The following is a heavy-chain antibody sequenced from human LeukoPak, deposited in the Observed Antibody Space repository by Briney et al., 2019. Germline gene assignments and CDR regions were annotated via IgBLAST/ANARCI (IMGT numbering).Heavy chain of an antibody. CDR2: IWFDGSDK. CDR3: ARYSSSSNYYYGMDV. D-gene: IGHD6-6*01. Sequence: GGYLRLYCAASGFTFSSYGMHWVRQAPGKGLEWVAVIWFDGSDKYYADSVKGRFTISRDNSKNTLYLQMNSLRAEDTAVYYCARYSSSSNYYYGMDVWGQGTTVTVS. V-gene: IGHV3-33*01. CDR1: GFTFSSYG. J-gene: IGHJ6*02.